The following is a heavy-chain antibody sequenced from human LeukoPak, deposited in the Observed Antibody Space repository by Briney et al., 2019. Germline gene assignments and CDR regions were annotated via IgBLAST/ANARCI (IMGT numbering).Heavy chain of an antibody. J-gene: IGHJ4*02. CDR2: ISSSSSYI. V-gene: IGHV3-21*04. D-gene: IGHD2-21*02. CDR1: GFTFSSYA. Sequence: PGGSLRLSCAASGFTFSSYAMNWVRQAPGKGLEWVSSISSSSSYIYYADSVKGRFTISRDNAKNSLYLQMNSLRAEDTAVYYCARARWVYCGGDCYSGDYWGQGTLVTVSS. CDR3: ARARWVYCGGDCYSGDY.